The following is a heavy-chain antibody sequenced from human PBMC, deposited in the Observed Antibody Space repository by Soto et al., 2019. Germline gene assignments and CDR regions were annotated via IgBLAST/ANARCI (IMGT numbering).Heavy chain of an antibody. V-gene: IGHV3-23*01. CDR3: AKDEGDPFSY. J-gene: IGHJ4*02. CDR1: GFTFSSYG. CDR2: ISGSGGST. Sequence: GGSLRLSCAASGFTFSSYGMSWVRQAPGKGLEWVSAISGSGGSTYYADSVKGRFTISRDNSKDTLYLQMNSLRAEDTAVYYCAKDEGDPFSYWGQGTLVTVSS. D-gene: IGHD2-21*02.